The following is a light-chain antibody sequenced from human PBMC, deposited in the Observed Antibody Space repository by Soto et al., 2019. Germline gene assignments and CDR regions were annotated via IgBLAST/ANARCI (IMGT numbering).Light chain of an antibody. J-gene: IGLJ2*01. CDR1: SSDVGGYSY. CDR3: SSYSSTTTLL. Sequence: QSALTQPASVSGSPGQSITISCTGTSSDVGGYSYVSWYQQHPGRPPQLMIYEVSNRPSGVSSRFSGSKSGDTASLTISGLQAEDEADYYCSSYSSTTTLLFGGGTKVTVL. V-gene: IGLV2-14*01. CDR2: EVS.